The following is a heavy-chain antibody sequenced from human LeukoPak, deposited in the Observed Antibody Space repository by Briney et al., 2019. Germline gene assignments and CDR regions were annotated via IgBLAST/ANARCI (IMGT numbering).Heavy chain of an antibody. Sequence: GGSLRLSCAASGFTFSSYAMSWVRQAPGKGLEWVSAISGSGGSTYYADSVKGRFTISRDNSKNTLYLQMNSLRAEDTAVYYCAKGREAPWYTSGWYDYWGQGTLVTVSS. J-gene: IGHJ4*02. D-gene: IGHD6-19*01. CDR3: AKGREAPWYTSGWYDY. CDR2: ISGSGGST. V-gene: IGHV3-23*01. CDR1: GFTFSSYA.